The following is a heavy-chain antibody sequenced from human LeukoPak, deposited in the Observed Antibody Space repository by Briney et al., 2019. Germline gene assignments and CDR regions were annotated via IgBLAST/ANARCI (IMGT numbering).Heavy chain of an antibody. Sequence: SETLSLTCTVSGGSISSSSYYWGWVRQPPGKRLEWIGSISYSGSTYYNPSLLSRVTISVDTAKKQFSLKLTSVTAADTAVYYCARHTYGDQGDEYFQHWGQGTLVTVSS. CDR3: ARHTYGDQGDEYFQH. CDR1: GGSISSSSYY. V-gene: IGHV4-39*01. J-gene: IGHJ1*01. D-gene: IGHD4-17*01. CDR2: ISYSGST.